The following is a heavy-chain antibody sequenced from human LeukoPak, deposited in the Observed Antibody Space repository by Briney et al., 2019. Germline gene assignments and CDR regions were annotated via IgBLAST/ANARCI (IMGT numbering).Heavy chain of an antibody. Sequence: TPSETLSLTCAVYGGSFSGYYWSWIRQPAGKGLEWIGRIYTSGSTNYNPSLKSRVTISVDTSKNQFSLKLNSVTAADTAVYYCARGASNYGSFWFDPWGQGTLVTVSS. J-gene: IGHJ5*02. CDR1: GGSFSGYY. CDR2: IYTSGST. V-gene: IGHV4-59*10. D-gene: IGHD4-11*01. CDR3: ARGASNYGSFWFDP.